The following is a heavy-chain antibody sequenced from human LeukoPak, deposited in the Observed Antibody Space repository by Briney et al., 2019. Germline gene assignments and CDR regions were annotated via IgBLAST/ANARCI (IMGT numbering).Heavy chain of an antibody. Sequence: GGSLRLSCAASGFTFSNAWMSWVRQAPGKGLEWVGRIKSKTDGGTTDYAAPVKGRFTISRDDSKNTLYLQMNSLKTEDTAVYYCTTEKEGYSYVPYYYGMDAWGQGTTVTVSS. CDR3: TTEKEGYSYVPYYYGMDA. CDR2: IKSKTDGGTT. V-gene: IGHV3-15*01. J-gene: IGHJ6*02. D-gene: IGHD5-18*01. CDR1: GFTFSNAW.